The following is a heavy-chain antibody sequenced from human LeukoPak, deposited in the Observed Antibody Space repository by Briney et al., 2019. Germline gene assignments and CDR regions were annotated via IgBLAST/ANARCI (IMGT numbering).Heavy chain of an antibody. D-gene: IGHD4-17*01. Sequence: SETLSLTCTVSGGSISSGGYYWSWIRQHPGKGLEWIGYIYYSGSTYYNPSLKSRVTISVDTSKNQLSLKLSSVTAADTAVYYCARDTARYFDLWGRGTLVTVSS. CDR1: GGSISSGGYY. CDR3: ARDTARYFDL. V-gene: IGHV4-31*03. J-gene: IGHJ2*01. CDR2: IYYSGST.